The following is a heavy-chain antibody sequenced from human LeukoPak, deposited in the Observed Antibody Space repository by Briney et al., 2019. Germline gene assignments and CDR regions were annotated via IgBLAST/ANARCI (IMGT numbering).Heavy chain of an antibody. CDR1: GFTFSSYG. D-gene: IGHD6-13*01. J-gene: IGHJ4*02. CDR3: AKDQGYSSSWYRYFDY. V-gene: IGHV3-30*02. CDR2: IRYDGSNK. Sequence: PGGSLRLSCAASGFTFSSYGMHWVRQAPGKGLEWVAFIRYDGSNKYYADSVKGRFTISRDNSKNTLYLQMNSLRAEDTAVYYCAKDQGYSSSWYRYFDYWGQGTLVTVSS.